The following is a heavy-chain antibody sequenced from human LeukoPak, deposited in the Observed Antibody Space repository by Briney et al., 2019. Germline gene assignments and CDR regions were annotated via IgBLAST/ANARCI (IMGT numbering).Heavy chain of an antibody. D-gene: IGHD5-24*01. CDR1: GGPISSYY. CDR2: IYYSGST. J-gene: IGHJ4*02. V-gene: IGHV4-59*01. CDR3: ARARGYNYFDY. Sequence: SETLSLTCTVSGGPISSYYWSWIRQPPGKGLEWIGYIYYSGSTNYNPSLKSRVTISVDTSKNQFSLKLSSVTAADTAVYYCARARGYNYFDYWGQGTLVTVSS.